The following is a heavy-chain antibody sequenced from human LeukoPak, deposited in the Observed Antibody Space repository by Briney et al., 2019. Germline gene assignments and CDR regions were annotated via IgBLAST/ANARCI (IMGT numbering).Heavy chain of an antibody. D-gene: IGHD3-10*01. CDR1: GGAFSGYY. J-gene: IGHJ5*02. V-gene: IGHV4-34*01. CDR2: INHSGST. CDR3: ARAPGFYNWFDP. Sequence: SETLSLTCAGYGGAFSGYYLSWIRQPPRKGLGWIGEINHSGSTNYNPSLKSRVTISVDTSKNQFSLKLSSVTAADTAVYYCARAPGFYNWFDPWGQGTLVTVSS.